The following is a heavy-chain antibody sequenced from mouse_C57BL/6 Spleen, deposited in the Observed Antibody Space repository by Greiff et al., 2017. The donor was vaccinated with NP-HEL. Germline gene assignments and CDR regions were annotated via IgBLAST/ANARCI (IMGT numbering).Heavy chain of an antibody. Sequence: QVQLQQPGAELVKPGASVKLSCKASGYTFTSYWMHWVKQRPGRGLEWIGRIDPNSGGTKYNEKFKSKATLTVDKPSSTAYMQLSSLTSEDSAVYYCARRGMITTMDIYYYAMDYWGQGTSVTVSS. D-gene: IGHD1-1*01. CDR2: IDPNSGGT. V-gene: IGHV1-72*01. J-gene: IGHJ4*01. CDR1: GYTFTSYW. CDR3: ARRGMITTMDIYYYAMDY.